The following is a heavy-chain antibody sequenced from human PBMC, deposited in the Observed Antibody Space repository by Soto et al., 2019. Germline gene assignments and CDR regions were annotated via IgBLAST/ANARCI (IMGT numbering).Heavy chain of an antibody. D-gene: IGHD1-26*01. J-gene: IGHJ4*02. CDR2: IIPMFGTP. CDR3: ARGWETVGATTPFAY. V-gene: IGHV1-69*06. Sequence: QVQLVQSGAEVKKPGSSVKVSCKASGGTFSNYAISWVRQAPGQGLEWMGGIIPMFGTPNYAQRFQGRVTITADKSTSTASMELRNLKSDDTAVYYCARGWETVGATTPFAYWGQGTLVTVSS. CDR1: GGTFSNYA.